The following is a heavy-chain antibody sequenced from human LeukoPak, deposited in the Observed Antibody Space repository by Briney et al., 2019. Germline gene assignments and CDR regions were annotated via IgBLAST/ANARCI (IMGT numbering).Heavy chain of an antibody. J-gene: IGHJ4*02. D-gene: IGHD6-19*01. CDR3: AKDSGWPFDY. CDR2: TSGNGAKT. CDR1: GLTFSSHW. Sequence: GGSLRLSCAASGLTFSSHWMHWVRQAPGKGLEWVSATSGNGAKTYYADSVKGRFTISRDNSRNTLYLQMNSLRAEDTAVYYCAKDSGWPFDYWGQGTLVTVSS. V-gene: IGHV3-23*01.